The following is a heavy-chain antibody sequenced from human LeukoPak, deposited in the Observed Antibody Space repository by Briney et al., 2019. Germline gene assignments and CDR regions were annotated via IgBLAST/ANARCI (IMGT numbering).Heavy chain of an antibody. CDR1: GYTFTGYY. Sequence: GASVKVSRKASGYTFTGYYMHWVRQAPGQGLEWMGWINPNSGGTNYAQKFQGRVTMTRDTSISTAYMELSRLRSDDTAVYYCARGPRTYYDFWSGYLSANFDYWGQGTLVTVSS. J-gene: IGHJ4*02. CDR2: INPNSGGT. V-gene: IGHV1-2*02. CDR3: ARGPRTYYDFWSGYLSANFDY. D-gene: IGHD3-3*01.